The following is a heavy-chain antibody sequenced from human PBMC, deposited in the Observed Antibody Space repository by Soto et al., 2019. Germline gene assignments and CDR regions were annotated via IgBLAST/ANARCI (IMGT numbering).Heavy chain of an antibody. D-gene: IGHD6-6*01. V-gene: IGHV3-23*01. CDR1: GFPFSSYA. Sequence: GGSLRLSCAASGFPFSSYAMTWVRQAPGKGLEWVSAISGSGGSTYYADSVKGRFTISRDKSKSTLFLQMNSLRAEDTAVYYCAKNWDTTFSSSSHWGQGALVTVSS. CDR2: ISGSGGST. CDR3: AKNWDTTFSSSSH. J-gene: IGHJ4*02.